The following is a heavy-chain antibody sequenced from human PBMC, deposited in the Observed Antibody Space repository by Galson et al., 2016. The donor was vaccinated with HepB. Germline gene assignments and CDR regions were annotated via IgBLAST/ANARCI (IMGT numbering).Heavy chain of an antibody. Sequence: SVKVSCKASGYTFSSFYIHWVRQAPGQGLQWMGIINPSGGSTRYAQEFQGRVSMTRDTSTSTVYMELSSLRSDDTAVYYCARLGYDSSGYERFDYWGQGTLVTVPS. CDR3: ARLGYDSSGYERFDY. CDR1: GYTFSSFY. J-gene: IGHJ4*02. D-gene: IGHD3-22*01. CDR2: INPSGGST. V-gene: IGHV1-46*01.